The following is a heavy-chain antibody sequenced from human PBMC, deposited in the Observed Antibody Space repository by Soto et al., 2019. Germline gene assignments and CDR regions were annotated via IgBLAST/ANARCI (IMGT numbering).Heavy chain of an antibody. J-gene: IGHJ4*02. D-gene: IGHD1-1*01. CDR2: ISAHNGNT. CDR1: GYDFTTYG. CDR3: ARGRYGDY. V-gene: IGHV1-18*01. Sequence: QVHLVQSGAEVKKPGASVKVSCKGSGYDFTTYGITWVRQAPGQGLEWMAWISAHNGNTDYAQKLQGRVTVTRDTSTSTAYMARGSLRSDDTDVDYCARGRYGDYWGQGALVTVSS.